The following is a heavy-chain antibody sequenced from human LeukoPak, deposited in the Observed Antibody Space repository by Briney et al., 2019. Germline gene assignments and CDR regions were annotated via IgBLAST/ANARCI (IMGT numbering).Heavy chain of an antibody. Sequence: ASVKVSFKASGYTFTGYYMHWVRRAPGQGLEWMGWINPNSGGTNYAQKFQGRVTMTRDTSISTAYMELSGLRSDDTAVYYCARDTTRDNWFDPWGQGTLVTVSS. CDR3: ARDTTRDNWFDP. D-gene: IGHD1-26*01. CDR1: GYTFTGYY. CDR2: INPNSGGT. V-gene: IGHV1-2*02. J-gene: IGHJ5*02.